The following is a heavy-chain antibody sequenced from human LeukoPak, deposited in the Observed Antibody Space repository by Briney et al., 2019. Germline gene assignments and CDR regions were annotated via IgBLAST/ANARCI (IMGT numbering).Heavy chain of an antibody. D-gene: IGHD6-6*01. CDR3: TRDSAVVAFDV. CDR2: ITGNSDTI. Sequence: GGSLRLSCTASDFPFNPYTMHWVRQAPGKGLEWISYITGNSDTIYYADSVEGRFTISRDNAKKSLFLQMSSLRAEDTALYYCTRDSAVVAFDVWGQGTLVSVSS. V-gene: IGHV3-48*04. J-gene: IGHJ3*01. CDR1: DFPFNPYT.